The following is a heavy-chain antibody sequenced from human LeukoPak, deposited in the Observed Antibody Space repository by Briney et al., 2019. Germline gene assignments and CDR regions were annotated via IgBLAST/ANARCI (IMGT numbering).Heavy chain of an antibody. V-gene: IGHV1-69*04. CDR3: ARDLPFYGMDV. CDR2: IIPILGIA. Sequence: SVKVSCKASGYTFTSYAISWVRQAPGQGLEWMGRIIPILGIANYAQKFQGRVTITADKSTSTAYMELSSLRSEDTAVYYCARDLPFYGMDVWGQGTTVTVSS. CDR1: GYTFTSYA. J-gene: IGHJ6*02.